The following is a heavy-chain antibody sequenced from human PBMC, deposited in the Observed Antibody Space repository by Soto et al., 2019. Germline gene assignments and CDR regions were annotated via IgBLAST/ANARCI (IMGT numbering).Heavy chain of an antibody. CDR2: IKQDGSEK. CDR3: ATNPPCSSTSCSFYGMDV. CDR1: GFTFSYYW. J-gene: IGHJ6*02. D-gene: IGHD2-2*01. V-gene: IGHV3-7*03. Sequence: EVKLVESGGGLVQPGGSLRLSCAASGFTFSYYWLSWVRQAPGKGLEWVANIKQDGSEKYYVDSVKGRFTISRDNAKNSLYLQMNSLRAEDTAVYYCATNPPCSSTSCSFYGMDVWGQGTTVTVSS.